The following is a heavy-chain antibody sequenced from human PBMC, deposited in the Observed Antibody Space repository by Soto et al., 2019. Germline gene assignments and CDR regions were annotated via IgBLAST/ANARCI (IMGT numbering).Heavy chain of an antibody. CDR3: ARQRMTIVKSYYYYYMDV. V-gene: IGHV4-59*08. J-gene: IGHJ6*03. D-gene: IGHD4-4*01. Sequence: SETLSLTCTVSGGSISSYYWSWIRQPPGKGLEWIGYIYYSGSTNYNPSLKSRVAISVDTSKNQFSLKLSSVTAADTAVYYCARQRMTIVKSYYYYYMDVWGKGPTVTVSS. CDR2: IYYSGST. CDR1: GGSISSYY.